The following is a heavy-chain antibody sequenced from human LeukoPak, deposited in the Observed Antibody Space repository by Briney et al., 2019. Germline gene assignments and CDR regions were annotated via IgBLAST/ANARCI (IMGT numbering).Heavy chain of an antibody. CDR2: ISVYNGRT. D-gene: IGHD4-23*01. Sequence: ASVNVSCKASGYDFSSYGISWVRQAPGQGLQWMGWISVYNGRTNYAPLQGRVTMTTDTSTGTAYMEQSSIRRDDRAMYYGARHMTTVVTSLDFWGQGPRVTVSS. CDR1: GYDFSSYG. CDR3: ARHMTTVVTSLDF. V-gene: IGHV1-18*01. J-gene: IGHJ4*02.